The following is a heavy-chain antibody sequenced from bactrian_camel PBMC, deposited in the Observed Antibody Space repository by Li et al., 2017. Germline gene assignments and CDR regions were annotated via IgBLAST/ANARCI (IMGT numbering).Heavy chain of an antibody. J-gene: IGHJ6*01. D-gene: IGHD2*01. Sequence: QVQLVESGGGSVQVGGSLTLSCVASGGTIGRYCMGWFRQIPDKEREGVAGIESDGSASYADSVKGRFTISQDSAKNTLFLQMNVLRPEDTAMYYCAAGPDHKLCPGRWYNDTWKFFGGWGQGTQVTVS. CDR3: AAGPDHKLCPGRWYNDTWKFFGG. V-gene: IGHV3S55*01. CDR2: IESDGSA. CDR1: GGTIGRYC.